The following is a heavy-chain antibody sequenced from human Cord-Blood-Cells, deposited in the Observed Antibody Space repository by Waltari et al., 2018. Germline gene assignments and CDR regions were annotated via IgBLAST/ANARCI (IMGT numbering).Heavy chain of an antibody. CDR1: GFTFDDYA. CDR3: AKDTGN. V-gene: IGHV3-9*01. D-gene: IGHD3-10*01. J-gene: IGHJ4*02. Sequence: EVQLVESGGGLVQPGRSLRLSCAASGFTFDDYAMHWVRQAPGKGLEWVSGISWNSGSIGYADSVKGRFTISRDNAKNSLYLQMNSPRAEDTALYYCAKDTGNWGQGTLVTVSS. CDR2: ISWNSGSI.